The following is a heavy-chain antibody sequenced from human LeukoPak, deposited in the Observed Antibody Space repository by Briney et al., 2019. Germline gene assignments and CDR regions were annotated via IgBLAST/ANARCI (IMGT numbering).Heavy chain of an antibody. CDR2: INHSGST. CDR1: GGSFSGYY. Sequence: SETLSLTCAVYGGSFSGYYWSWIRQPPGKGLEWIGEINHSGSTNYNPSLKSRVTISVDTSKNQFSLKLSSVTAADTAVYYCARAYYDFWSGYYRWFGHYMDVWGKGTTVTVSS. D-gene: IGHD3-3*01. J-gene: IGHJ6*03. V-gene: IGHV4-34*01. CDR3: ARAYYDFWSGYYRWFGHYMDV.